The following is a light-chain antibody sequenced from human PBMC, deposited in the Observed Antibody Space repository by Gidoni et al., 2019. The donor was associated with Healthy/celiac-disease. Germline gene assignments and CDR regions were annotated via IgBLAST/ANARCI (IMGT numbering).Light chain of an antibody. CDR3: QQLNSYPYT. J-gene: IGKJ2*01. Sequence: DIQLTQSPSFLSASVEDRVTITCWASQGISSYLAWYQQKPGKAPKLLIYAASTLQSGVPSRFSGSGSGTEFTLTVSSLQPEDFATYFCQQLNSYPYTSXQXTKLEIK. CDR2: AAS. CDR1: QGISSY. V-gene: IGKV1-9*01.